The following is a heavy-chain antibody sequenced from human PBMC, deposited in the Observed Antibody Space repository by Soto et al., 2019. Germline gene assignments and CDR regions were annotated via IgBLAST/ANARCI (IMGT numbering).Heavy chain of an antibody. CDR1: GGSISSGDYY. D-gene: IGHD5-12*01. CDR2: IYYSGST. V-gene: IGHV4-30-4*01. CDR3: ARVYFSIVATDGDNWFDR. Sequence: PSETLSLTCTVSGGSISSGDYYWSWIRQPPGKGLEWIGYIYYSGSTYYNPTLKSRVTISVDTSKNQFSLKLSSVTAADTAVYYCARVYFSIVATDGDNWFDRWGQVTLVTVAS. J-gene: IGHJ5*02.